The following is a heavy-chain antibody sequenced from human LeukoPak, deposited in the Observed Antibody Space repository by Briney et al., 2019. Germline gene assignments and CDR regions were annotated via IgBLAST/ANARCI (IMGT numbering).Heavy chain of an antibody. V-gene: IGHV3-21*01. Sequence: PGGSLRLSCAASGFTFSSYSMNWVRQAPGKGLEWVSSISSSSSYIYYADSVKGRFTISRDDAKNSLYLQMNSLRAEDTAVYYCARDRTAMVTLSAFDIWGQGTMVTVSS. CDR1: GFTFSSYS. CDR3: ARDRTAMVTLSAFDI. J-gene: IGHJ3*02. D-gene: IGHD5-18*01. CDR2: ISSSSSYI.